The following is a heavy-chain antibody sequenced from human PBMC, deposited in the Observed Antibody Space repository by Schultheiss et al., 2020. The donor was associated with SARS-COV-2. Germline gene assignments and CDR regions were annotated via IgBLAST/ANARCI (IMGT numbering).Heavy chain of an antibody. CDR3: ARATIAVAGFDY. D-gene: IGHD6-19*01. CDR2: ISAYNGNT. Sequence: ASVKVSCKASGYTFTSYGISWVRQAPGQGLEWMGWISAYNGNTNYAQKFQGRVTMTRDTSISTAYMELSSLRSEDTAVYYCARATIAVAGFDYWGQGTLVTVSS. J-gene: IGHJ4*02. CDR1: GYTFTSYG. V-gene: IGHV1-18*01.